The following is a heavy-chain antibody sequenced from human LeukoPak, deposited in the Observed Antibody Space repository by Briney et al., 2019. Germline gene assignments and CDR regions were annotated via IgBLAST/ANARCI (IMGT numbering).Heavy chain of an antibody. CDR1: GFTFSDYY. D-gene: IGHD6-19*01. CDR2: ISYDGSNK. Sequence: GGSLRLSCAASGFTFSDYYMSWIRQAPGKGLEWVAIISYDGSNKYYADSVKGRFTISRDNSKNTLYLQMNSLRAEDTAVYYCAKGLSPYNAGWYDASPDYWGQGTLVSVSS. J-gene: IGHJ4*02. V-gene: IGHV3-30*18. CDR3: AKGLSPYNAGWYDASPDY.